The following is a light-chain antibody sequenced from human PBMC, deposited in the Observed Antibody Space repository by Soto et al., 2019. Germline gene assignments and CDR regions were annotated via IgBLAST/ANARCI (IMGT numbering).Light chain of an antibody. CDR3: LLFYDGVAV. Sequence: QAVVTQEPSLTVSPGGKVTLTCGSSTGDVTNGRWPYWFQQRPGQVPRTLIHDTSNKHSWTPARFSGSLLGGKAALTLSGAQPEDEAAYYCLLFYDGVAVFGGGTQLTFL. CDR1: TGDVTNGRW. V-gene: IGLV7-46*01. CDR2: DTS. J-gene: IGLJ7*01.